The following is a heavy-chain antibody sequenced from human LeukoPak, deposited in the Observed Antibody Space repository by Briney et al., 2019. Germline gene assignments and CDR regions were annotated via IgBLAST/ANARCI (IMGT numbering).Heavy chain of an antibody. V-gene: IGHV3-33*08. CDR2: IWSDGSND. D-gene: IGHD6-19*01. CDR1: GFTLTSGA. CDR3: ARDPSGSGWSLSD. J-gene: IGHJ4*02. Sequence: PGGSLRLSCVAPGFTLTSGAMHWVRQAPGKGLEWVAFIWSDGSNDHYADSVKGRFTISRDNSKNTVCLQMNSLRVEDTAVYYCARDPSGSGWSLSDWGQGTPVTVSS.